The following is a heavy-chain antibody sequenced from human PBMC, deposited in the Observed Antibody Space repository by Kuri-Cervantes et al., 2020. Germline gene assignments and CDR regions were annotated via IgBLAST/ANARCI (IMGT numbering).Heavy chain of an antibody. V-gene: IGHV5-51*01. D-gene: IGHD2/OR15-2a*01. CDR2: IYPGDSET. J-gene: IGHJ4*02. CDR1: GFTFSNAW. CDR3: TRLFHCSNIICETNEY. Sequence: GGSLRLSCAASGFTFSNAWIGWVRQMPGKGLEWMGIIYPGDSETRYSPSFQGLVTISADKSIGTAYLQWSSLKASDTAMYYCTRLFHCSNIICETNEYWGQGTLVTVSS.